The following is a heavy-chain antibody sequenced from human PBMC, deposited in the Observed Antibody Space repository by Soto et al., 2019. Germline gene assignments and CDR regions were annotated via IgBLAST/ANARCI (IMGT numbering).Heavy chain of an antibody. CDR3: ARGSSSGWYSPYDAFDI. CDR2: IIPILGIA. V-gene: IGHV1-69*02. J-gene: IGHJ3*02. CDR1: GGTFSSYT. D-gene: IGHD6-19*01. Sequence: QVQLVQSGAEVKKPGSSVKVSCKASGGTFSSYTISWVRQAPGQGLEWMGRIIPILGIANYAQKFQGRVTITADKSTSTAYMELSSVRSEDTAVYYCARGSSSGWYSPYDAFDIWGQGTMFTVSS.